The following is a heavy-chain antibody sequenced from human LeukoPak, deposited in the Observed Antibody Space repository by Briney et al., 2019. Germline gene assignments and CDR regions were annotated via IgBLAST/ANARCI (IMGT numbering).Heavy chain of an antibody. CDR3: AREVAYYDY. V-gene: IGHV3-64*01. CDR1: GFTFSRFP. Sequence: GGSLRLSCAASGFTFSRFPMPWVRQAPGKGLEYVSAISSDGGATYYANSVKGRFTISRDNSKNTLYLQMGSLRAEDMAVYYCAREVAYYDYWGQGTLVTVSS. J-gene: IGHJ4*02. D-gene: IGHD2-15*01. CDR2: ISSDGGAT.